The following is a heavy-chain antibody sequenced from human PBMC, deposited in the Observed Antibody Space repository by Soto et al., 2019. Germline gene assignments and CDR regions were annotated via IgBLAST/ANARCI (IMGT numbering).Heavy chain of an antibody. CDR1: GGSISSSSYY. CDR2: IYYSGYT. J-gene: IGHJ5*02. CDR3: ARDPDYGGNGWFGP. Sequence: PSETLSLTCTVSGGSISSSSYYWGWIRQPPGKGLEWIGSIYYSGYTYYNPSLKSRFTISRDNSKNTLYLQMNSLRAEDTAVYYCARDPDYGGNGWFGPWGQGTLVTVSS. D-gene: IGHD4-17*01. V-gene: IGHV4-39*02.